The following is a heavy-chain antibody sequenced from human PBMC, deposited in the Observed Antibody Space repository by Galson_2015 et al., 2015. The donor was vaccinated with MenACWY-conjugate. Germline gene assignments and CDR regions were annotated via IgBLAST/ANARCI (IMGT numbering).Heavy chain of an antibody. CDR3: ARFADSSPYFDY. CDR1: GYTLTSYA. J-gene: IGHJ4*02. CDR2: INAGNGNT. V-gene: IGHV1-3*01. D-gene: IGHD3-22*01. Sequence: SVKVSCKASGYTLTSYAMHWVRQAPGQRLEWMGWINAGNGNTKYSQKFQGRVTITRDTSASTAYMELSSLRSEDTAVYYCARFADSSPYFDYWGQGTLVTVSS.